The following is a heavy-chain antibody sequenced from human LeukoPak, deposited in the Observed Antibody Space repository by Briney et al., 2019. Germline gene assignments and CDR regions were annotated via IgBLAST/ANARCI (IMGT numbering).Heavy chain of an antibody. D-gene: IGHD2-2*01. CDR2: IYYSGST. Sequence: PSETLSLTCTVSGGSISSYYWSWIRQPPGKGLEWIGYIYYSGSTNYNPSLKSRVTISVDTSKNQYSLKLSSVTAADTAVYYCARGSTSSQNWFDPLGQGTLVTVSS. V-gene: IGHV4-59*08. J-gene: IGHJ5*02. CDR1: GGSISSYY. CDR3: ARGSTSSQNWFDP.